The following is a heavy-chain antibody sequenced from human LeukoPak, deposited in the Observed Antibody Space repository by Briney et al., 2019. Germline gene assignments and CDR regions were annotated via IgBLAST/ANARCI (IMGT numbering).Heavy chain of an antibody. V-gene: IGHV3-33*06. J-gene: IGHJ4*02. CDR1: GFSFSTHG. CDR3: AKGFSTLWVNYFDD. D-gene: IGHD2-21*01. Sequence: GKSLRLSCVASGFSFSTHGMHWVRQAPGKGLEWVAVIWHDGRSIYNEDSVKGRFTISRDTSENTVYLQMNSLRAKDTAVYYCAKGFSTLWVNYFDDWGQGTPVTVSS. CDR2: IWHDGRSI.